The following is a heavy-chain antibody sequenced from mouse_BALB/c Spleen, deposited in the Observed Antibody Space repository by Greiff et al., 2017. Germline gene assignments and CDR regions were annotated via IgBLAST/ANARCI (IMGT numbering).Heavy chain of an antibody. V-gene: IGHV5-6*02. D-gene: IGHD2-4*01. Sequence: EVKLVESGGDLVKPGGSLKLSCAASGFTFSSYGMSWVRQTPDKRLEWVATISSGGSYTYYPDSVKGRFTISRDNAKNTLYLQMSSLKSEDTAMYYCARRGDYEADYFDYWGQGTTLTVSS. J-gene: IGHJ2*01. CDR1: GFTFSSYG. CDR3: ARRGDYEADYFDY. CDR2: ISSGGSYT.